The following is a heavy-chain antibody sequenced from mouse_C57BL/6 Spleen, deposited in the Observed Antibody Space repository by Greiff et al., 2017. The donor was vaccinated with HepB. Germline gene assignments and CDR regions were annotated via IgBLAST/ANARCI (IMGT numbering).Heavy chain of an antibody. CDR2: IYPGSGNT. V-gene: IGHV1-76*01. CDR3: ARSESKGYFDV. CDR1: GYTFTDYY. Sequence: VKLVESGAELVRPGASVKLSCKASGYTFTDYYINWVKQRPGQGLEWIARIYPGSGNTYYNEKFKGKATLTAEKSSSTAYMQLSSLTSEDSAVYFCARSESKGYFDVWGTGTTVTVSS. D-gene: IGHD2-5*01. J-gene: IGHJ1*03.